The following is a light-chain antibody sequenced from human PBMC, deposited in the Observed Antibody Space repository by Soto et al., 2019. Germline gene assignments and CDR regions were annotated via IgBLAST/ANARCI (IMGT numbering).Light chain of an antibody. J-gene: IGKJ1*01. CDR2: DAS. CDR3: QHSGSYSWT. Sequence: DIQMAPSPSTVSASVEDTVTITCRASQRSSTRLAWYQQKAGPAPKVQIYDASRLESGVPSRISGSGSGTQFTLPISRLQPDDFASYYLQHSGSYSWTFGQGNKGEI. V-gene: IGKV1-5*01. CDR1: QRSSTR.